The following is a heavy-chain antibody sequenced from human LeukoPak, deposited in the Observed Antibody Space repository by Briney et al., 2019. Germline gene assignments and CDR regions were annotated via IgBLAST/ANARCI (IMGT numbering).Heavy chain of an antibody. CDR1: GFTFSSYA. V-gene: IGHV3-23*01. CDR3: AKATGYLL. Sequence: PGGSLRLSCAASGFTFSSYAMSWVRQAPGKGLEWVSTISNSDSSTYYADSVKGRFTISRDNSENTLYLQMNSLRAEDTAGYYCAKATGYLLWGQGTLVIVSS. CDR2: ISNSDSST. J-gene: IGHJ4*02. D-gene: IGHD1-14*01.